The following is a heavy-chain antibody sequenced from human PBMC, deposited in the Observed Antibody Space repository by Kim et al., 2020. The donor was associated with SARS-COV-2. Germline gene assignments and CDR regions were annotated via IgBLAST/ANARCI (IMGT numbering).Heavy chain of an antibody. J-gene: IGHJ3*02. CDR1: GFTFSSYA. V-gene: IGHV3-30-3*01. Sequence: GGSLRLSCAASGFTFSSYAMHWVRQAPGKGLEWVAVISYDGSNKYYADSVKGRFTISRDNSKNTLYLQMNSLRAEDTAMYYCARDQPYDYGVNDMWGQGTMVPVSS. CDR3: ARDQPYDYGVNDM. CDR2: ISYDGSNK. D-gene: IGHD4-17*01.